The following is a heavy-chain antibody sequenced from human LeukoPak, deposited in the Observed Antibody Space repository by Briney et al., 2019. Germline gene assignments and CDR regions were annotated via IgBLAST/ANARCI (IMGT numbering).Heavy chain of an antibody. CDR2: IHTSGDT. CDR3: IVFGDLNH. V-gene: IGHV3-53*01. Sequence: QAGGSLRLSCAASGLTGSHNYVSWVRQAPGKGLEWVSAIHTSGDTCYADSVKGRFTISRDTSKNTLYLQINSLRVEDTAVYYCIVFGDLNHWGQGTLVTVSS. D-gene: IGHD4-17*01. J-gene: IGHJ5*02. CDR1: GLTGSHNY.